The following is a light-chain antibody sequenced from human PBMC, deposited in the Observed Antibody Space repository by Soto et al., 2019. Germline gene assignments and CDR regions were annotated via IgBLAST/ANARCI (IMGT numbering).Light chain of an antibody. CDR2: VNSDGTY. CDR3: QTWGTGIWV. Sequence: QPVLTQSPSASASLGASVKLTCSLSSGHSDYAIAWHQQHPEKGPRYLMQVNSDGTYRKGDGIPDRFSGSSSGAERFLTISSLQSEDEADYYCQTWGTGIWVFGGGTKLTVL. V-gene: IGLV4-69*01. J-gene: IGLJ3*02. CDR1: SGHSDYA.